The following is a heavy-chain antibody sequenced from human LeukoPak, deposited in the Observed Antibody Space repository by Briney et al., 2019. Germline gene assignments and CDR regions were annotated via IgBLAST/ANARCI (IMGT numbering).Heavy chain of an antibody. D-gene: IGHD3-16*02. J-gene: IGHJ3*02. V-gene: IGHV5-51*01. CDR2: IYPGDSDT. Sequence: GESLKISCKGSGYSFTSYWIGWVRQMPGKGLEWMGIIYPGDSDTRYSPSFQGQVTISADKSISTAYLQWSSLKASDTAMYYCASGGDYDYVWGSYRSGGAFDIWGQGTMVTVSS. CDR1: GYSFTSYW. CDR3: ASGGDYDYVWGSYRSGGAFDI.